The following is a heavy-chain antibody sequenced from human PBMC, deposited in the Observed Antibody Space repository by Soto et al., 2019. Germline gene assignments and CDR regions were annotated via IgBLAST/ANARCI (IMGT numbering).Heavy chain of an antibody. Sequence: GASVKVSCKASGFTFTSSAVQWVRQARGQRLEWIGWIVVGSGNTNYAQKFQERVTITRDMSTSTAYMELSSLRSEDTAVYYCARSSSGWRAYHYYGMDVWGQGTTVTVSS. V-gene: IGHV1-58*01. CDR3: ARSSSGWRAYHYYGMDV. J-gene: IGHJ6*02. D-gene: IGHD6-19*01. CDR1: GFTFTSSA. CDR2: IVVGSGNT.